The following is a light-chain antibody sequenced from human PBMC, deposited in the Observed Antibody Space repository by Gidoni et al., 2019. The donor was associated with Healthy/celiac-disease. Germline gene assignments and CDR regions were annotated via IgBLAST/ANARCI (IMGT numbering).Light chain of an antibody. CDR1: QSISSW. CDR2: DAS. V-gene: IGKV1-5*01. Sequence: DIQRTQSPSTLSASVGDRVTITCRASQSISSWLAWYQQKPGTAPKLLIYDASSLESGVPSRFSGSGSGTEFTLTISSLQPDDFATYYCQQYNSYSWTFGQGTKVEIK. J-gene: IGKJ1*01. CDR3: QQYNSYSWT.